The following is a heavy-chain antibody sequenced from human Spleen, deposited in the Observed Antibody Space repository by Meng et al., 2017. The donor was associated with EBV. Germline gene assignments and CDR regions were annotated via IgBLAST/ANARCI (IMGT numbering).Heavy chain of an antibody. CDR1: GGSFTTYY. D-gene: IGHD6-13*01. CDR2: INHRGSA. Sequence: VQLKQWGAGLLKPSETLSLTCAVDGGSFTTYYWTWIRQPPGKGLEWIGEINHRGSAHYNPSLKSRLTISVDTSKKQFSLKLSSVTAADTAVYYCSRSLGAAGPDYWGQGTLVTVSS. CDR3: SRSLGAAGPDY. J-gene: IGHJ4*02. V-gene: IGHV4-34*01.